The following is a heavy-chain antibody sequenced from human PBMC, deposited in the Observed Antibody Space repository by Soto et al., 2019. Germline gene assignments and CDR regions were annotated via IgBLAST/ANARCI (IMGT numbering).Heavy chain of an antibody. J-gene: IGHJ4*02. CDR1: GFTVSSNY. CDR3: ARDGVHCSGGSCLPYYFDY. CDR2: IYSGGST. V-gene: IGHV3-66*01. D-gene: IGHD2-15*01. Sequence: EVQLVESGGGLVQPGGSLRLSCAASGFTVSSNYMSWVRQAPGKGLEWVSVIYSGGSTYYADSVKGRFTISRDNSKNTLYLQMNSLRAEDTAVYYCARDGVHCSGGSCLPYYFDYWGQGTLVTVSS.